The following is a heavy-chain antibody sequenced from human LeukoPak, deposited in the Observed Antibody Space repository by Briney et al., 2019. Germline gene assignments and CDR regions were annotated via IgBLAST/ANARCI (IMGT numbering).Heavy chain of an antibody. CDR1: GFTFSSYG. D-gene: IGHD2-2*01. CDR2: ISYDGSNK. V-gene: IGHV3-30*18. CDR3: AKYCSSTSCYGSFDY. Sequence: GGSLRLSCAASGFTFSSYGMHWVRQAPGKGLEWVAVISYDGSNKYYADSVKGRLTISRDNSKNTLYLQMNSLRAEDTAVYYCAKYCSSTSCYGSFDYWGQGTLVTVSS. J-gene: IGHJ4*02.